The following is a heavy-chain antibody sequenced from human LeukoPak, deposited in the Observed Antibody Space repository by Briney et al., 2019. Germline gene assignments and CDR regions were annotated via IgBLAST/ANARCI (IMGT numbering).Heavy chain of an antibody. Sequence: SETLSLTCTVSGGSISSYYWSWICQPPGKGLEWIGEINHSGSTNYNPSLKSRVTISVDTSKNQFSLKLSSVTAADTAVYYCARQADCSTTTCYGGYNWFDPWGQGTLVTVSS. J-gene: IGHJ5*02. CDR3: ARQADCSTTTCYGGYNWFDP. V-gene: IGHV4-34*01. CDR2: INHSGST. D-gene: IGHD2-2*01. CDR1: GGSISSYY.